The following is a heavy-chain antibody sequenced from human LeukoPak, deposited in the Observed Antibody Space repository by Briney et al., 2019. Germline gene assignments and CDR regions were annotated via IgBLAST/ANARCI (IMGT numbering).Heavy chain of an antibody. J-gene: IGHJ4*02. CDR2: IYHAGST. Sequence: SETLSLTCTVSGYSISSGYYWGWIRQSPGQGLEWIGNIYHAGSTFHNPSLKSRVTISVDTSKNQFSLKVNSVTAADTAVYYCARGYNSGWYAYWGQGTLVTVSS. V-gene: IGHV4-38-2*02. CDR3: ARGYNSGWYAY. D-gene: IGHD6-19*01. CDR1: GYSISSGYY.